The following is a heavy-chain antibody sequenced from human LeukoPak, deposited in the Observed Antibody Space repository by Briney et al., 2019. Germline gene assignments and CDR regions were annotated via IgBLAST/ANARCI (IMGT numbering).Heavy chain of an antibody. CDR3: ARVIWGSCSGGSCQRWFDP. J-gene: IGHJ5*02. Sequence: ASVKVSCKASGYTFTGYYMHWVRQAPGQGLEWMGWINPNSGGTNYAQKFQGRVTMTRDTSISTAYMELSRLRSDDTAVYYCARVIWGSCSGGSCQRWFDPWGQGTLVTVSS. CDR2: INPNSGGT. CDR1: GYTFTGYY. V-gene: IGHV1-2*02. D-gene: IGHD2-15*01.